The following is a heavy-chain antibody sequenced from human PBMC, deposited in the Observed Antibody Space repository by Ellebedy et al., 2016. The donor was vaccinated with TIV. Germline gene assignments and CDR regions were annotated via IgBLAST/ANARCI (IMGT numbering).Heavy chain of an antibody. CDR2: ISAYNGNT. CDR1: GGTFSSYA. D-gene: IGHD2-2*01. V-gene: IGHV1-18*01. CDR3: ARDSTPKYQLNAFDP. Sequence: ASVKVSXKASGGTFSSYAISWVRQAPGQGLEWMGWISAYNGNTNYAQKLQGRVTMTTDTSTSTAYMELRSLRSDDTAVYYCARDSTPKYQLNAFDPWGQGTLVTVSS. J-gene: IGHJ5*02.